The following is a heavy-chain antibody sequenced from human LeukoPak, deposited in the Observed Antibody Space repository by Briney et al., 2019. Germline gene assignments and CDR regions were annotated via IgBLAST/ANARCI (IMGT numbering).Heavy chain of an antibody. D-gene: IGHD5-12*01. J-gene: IGHJ2*01. V-gene: IGHV4-39*01. CDR1: GGSISSSSYY. CDR3: ARGAAGGYGRSWYFDL. CDR2: IYYSGST. Sequence: PSETLSLTCTVSGGSISSSSYYWGWIRQPPGKGLEWIGSIYYSGSTYYNPSLKSRVTISVDTSKNQFSLKLSSVTAADTAVYYCARGAAGGYGRSWYFDLWGRGTLVTVSS.